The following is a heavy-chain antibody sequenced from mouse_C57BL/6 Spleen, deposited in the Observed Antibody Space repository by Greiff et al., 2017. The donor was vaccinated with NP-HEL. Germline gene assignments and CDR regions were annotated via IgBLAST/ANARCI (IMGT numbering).Heavy chain of an antibody. CDR3: AGDRWFAY. Sequence: EVQLQQSGPELVKPGASVKISCKASGYTFTDYYMNWVKQSHGKSLEWIGDINPNNGGTSYNQKFKGKATLTVDKSSSTAYMELRSLTSEDSAVYYCAGDRWFAYWGQGTLVTVSA. CDR2: INPNNGGT. CDR1: GYTFTDYY. V-gene: IGHV1-26*01. J-gene: IGHJ3*01. D-gene: IGHD2-13*01.